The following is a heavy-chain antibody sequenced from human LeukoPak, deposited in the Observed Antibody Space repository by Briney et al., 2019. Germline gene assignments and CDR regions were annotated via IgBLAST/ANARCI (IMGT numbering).Heavy chain of an antibody. CDR2: ISGSGGST. CDR3: ARAPDDYSNYPPDY. J-gene: IGHJ4*02. D-gene: IGHD4-11*01. CDR1: GFTFSSYA. Sequence: GGSLRLSCAASGFTFSSYAMSWVRQAPGKGLEWVSAISGSGGSTYYADSVKGRFTISRDNAKNSLYLQMNSLRAEDTAVYYCARAPDDYSNYPPDYWGQGTLVTVSS. V-gene: IGHV3-23*01.